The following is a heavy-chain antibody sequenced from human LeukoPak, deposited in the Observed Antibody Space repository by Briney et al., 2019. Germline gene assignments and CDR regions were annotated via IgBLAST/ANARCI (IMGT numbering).Heavy chain of an antibody. Sequence: GGSLRLSCAASGFTFSSYAMSWVRQAPGKGLEWVSAISGSGGSTYYADSVKGRFTISRDNSKNTLYLQMNSLRAEDTAVYYCAKSSMIVVVITTDFDYWGQGTLVTVSS. V-gene: IGHV3-23*01. CDR2: ISGSGGST. CDR1: GFTFSSYA. D-gene: IGHD3-22*01. J-gene: IGHJ4*02. CDR3: AKSSMIVVVITTDFDY.